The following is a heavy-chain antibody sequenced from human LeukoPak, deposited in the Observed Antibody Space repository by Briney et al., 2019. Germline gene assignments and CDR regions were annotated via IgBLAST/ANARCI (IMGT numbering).Heavy chain of an antibody. Sequence: SETLSLTCTVSGDSISRSTYYWAWIRQPPGKGLEWIGSVYYGRSPYFNPSLESRATISVDTSKNHFSLKKSSVTAADTAVYYCARSSGTGTFSYWGQGTLVTVSS. D-gene: IGHD6-25*01. CDR1: GDSISRSTYY. CDR2: VYYGRSP. J-gene: IGHJ4*02. CDR3: ARSSGTGTFSY. V-gene: IGHV4-39*02.